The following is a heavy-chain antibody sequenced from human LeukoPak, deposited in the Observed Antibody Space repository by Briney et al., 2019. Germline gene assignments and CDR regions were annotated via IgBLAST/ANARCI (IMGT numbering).Heavy chain of an antibody. V-gene: IGHV3-20*04. D-gene: IGHD6-19*01. CDR1: GFTFDDYG. J-gene: IGHJ6*03. CDR3: ARETIIAVARYYYYYVDV. CDR2: INWNGGST. Sequence: GGSLRLSCAASGFTFDDYGMSWVRQAPGKRLEWASGINWNGGSTGYADSVKGRFTISRDNAKNSLYLQMNSLRAEDTALYYCARETIIAVARYYYYYVDVWGKGTTVTVSS.